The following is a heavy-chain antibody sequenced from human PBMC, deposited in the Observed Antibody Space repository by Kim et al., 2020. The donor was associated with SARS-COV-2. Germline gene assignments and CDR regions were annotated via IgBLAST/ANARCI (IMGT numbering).Heavy chain of an antibody. V-gene: IGHV3-11*01. CDR3: ARLHSTDWYFDL. Sequence: YSADSSSSRFTIDRDHAQNSLYLQMTTLRTEDTSVYYCARLHSTDWYFDLWGRGTLVTVSS. J-gene: IGHJ2*01.